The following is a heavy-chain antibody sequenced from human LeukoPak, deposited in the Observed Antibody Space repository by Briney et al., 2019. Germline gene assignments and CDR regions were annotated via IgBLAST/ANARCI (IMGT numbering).Heavy chain of an antibody. D-gene: IGHD3-22*01. CDR2: INGDGSSI. Sequence: GGSLRLSCAASGFTFSRYWMHWVRQAPGRGLVWVSRINGDGSSIRYADSVKGRFTNSRDNAKNTLYLQMNSLRAEDTAVYYCARDYVSSGYYSFQHWGQGTLVTVSS. CDR1: GFTFSRYW. J-gene: IGHJ1*01. V-gene: IGHV3-74*01. CDR3: ARDYVSSGYYSFQH.